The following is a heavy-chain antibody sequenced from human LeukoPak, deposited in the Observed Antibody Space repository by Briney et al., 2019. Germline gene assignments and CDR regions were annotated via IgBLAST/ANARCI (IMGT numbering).Heavy chain of an antibody. D-gene: IGHD3-16*01. CDR1: GYTFTSYG. V-gene: IGHV1-18*01. Sequence: ASVKVSRKASGYTFTSYGISWVRQAPGQGLEWMGWISAYNGNTNYAQKLQGRVTMTTDTSTSTAYMELRSLRSDDTAVYYCARDRGFYDPDAFDIWGQGTMVTVSS. CDR3: ARDRGFYDPDAFDI. J-gene: IGHJ3*02. CDR2: ISAYNGNT.